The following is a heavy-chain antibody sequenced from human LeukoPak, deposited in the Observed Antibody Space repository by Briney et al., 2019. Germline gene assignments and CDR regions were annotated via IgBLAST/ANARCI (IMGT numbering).Heavy chain of an antibody. J-gene: IGHJ4*02. Sequence: PGGSLRLSCAASGFTFSSYEMNWVRQAPGKGLEWVANIKEDGSEKYYVDSVKGRFTIFRDNAKNSLYLRMNSLRADDTAVYYCARVRGSYSLDYWGQGTLVTVSS. D-gene: IGHD1-26*01. CDR3: ARVRGSYSLDY. CDR2: IKEDGSEK. CDR1: GFTFSSYE. V-gene: IGHV3-7*01.